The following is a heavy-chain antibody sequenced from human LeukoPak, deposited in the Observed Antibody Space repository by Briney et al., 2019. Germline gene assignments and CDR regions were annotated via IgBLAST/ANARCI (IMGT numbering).Heavy chain of an antibody. CDR1: GFTFTRSG. D-gene: IGHD1-7*01. V-gene: IGHV3-23*01. Sequence: GGSLRLSCAASGFTFTRSGMTWVRQAPGKGLEWVSAISGSGRRTYYAESVRGRFTISRDNAKNSLYLQMNSLRVEDTAVYYCARELSGTTSYYFDYWGQGTLVTVSS. J-gene: IGHJ4*02. CDR2: ISGSGRRT. CDR3: ARELSGTTSYYFDY.